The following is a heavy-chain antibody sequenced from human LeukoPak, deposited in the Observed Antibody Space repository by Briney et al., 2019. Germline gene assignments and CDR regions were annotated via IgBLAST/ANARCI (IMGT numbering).Heavy chain of an antibody. CDR1: GFTFSSYS. V-gene: IGHV3-21*01. J-gene: IGHJ4*02. Sequence: GGSLRLSCAASGFTFSSYSMNWVRQAPGKGLEWVSSISSSSSYIYYADSVKGRFTISRDNAKNSLCLQMNSLRAEDTAVYYCARGPQAVAGTGFDYWGQGTLVTVSS. D-gene: IGHD6-19*01. CDR3: ARGPQAVAGTGFDY. CDR2: ISSSSSYI.